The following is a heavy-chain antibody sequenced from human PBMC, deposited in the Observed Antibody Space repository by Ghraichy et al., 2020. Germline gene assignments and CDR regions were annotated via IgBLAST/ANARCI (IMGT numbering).Heavy chain of an antibody. CDR1: GFTFSTYF. CDR3: ATATRGRTPHSL. V-gene: IGHV3-7*01. CDR2: INADGSHM. D-gene: IGHD2-2*01. J-gene: IGHJ4*02. Sequence: GGSLRLSCAASGFTFSTYFMTWVRQAPGKGLEWVANINADGSHMYYVDSVRGRFTISRDNAENSLYLQMNSLRAEDTAVYYCATATRGRTPHSLWGQGTLVTVSS.